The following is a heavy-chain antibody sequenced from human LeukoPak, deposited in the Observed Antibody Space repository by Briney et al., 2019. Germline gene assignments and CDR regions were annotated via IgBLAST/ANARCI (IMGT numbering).Heavy chain of an antibody. Sequence: SETLSLTCTASDGSITDYYWNWVRQSPEKGLEWIGYVYHTGTTYYSPSLKSRVTISLDRSKNQFSLSLNSVTAADTAVYYCARSVLWFGDLGYWGQGILVTVSS. CDR3: ARSVLWFGDLGY. V-gene: IGHV4-59*01. CDR1: DGSITDYY. J-gene: IGHJ4*02. D-gene: IGHD3-10*01. CDR2: VYHTGTT.